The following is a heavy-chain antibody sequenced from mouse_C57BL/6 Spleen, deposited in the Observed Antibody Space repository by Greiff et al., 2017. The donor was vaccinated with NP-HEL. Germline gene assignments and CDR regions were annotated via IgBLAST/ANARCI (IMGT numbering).Heavy chain of an antibody. CDR2: INPSSGYT. V-gene: IGHV1-4*01. CDR3: ARVWYYFDY. Sequence: VKLMESGAELARPGASVKMSCKASGYTFTSYTMHWVKQRPGQGLEWIGYINPSSGYTKYNQKFKDKATLTADKSSSTAYMQLSSLTSEDSAVYYCARVWYYFDYWGQGTTLTVSS. J-gene: IGHJ2*01. CDR1: GYTFTSYT.